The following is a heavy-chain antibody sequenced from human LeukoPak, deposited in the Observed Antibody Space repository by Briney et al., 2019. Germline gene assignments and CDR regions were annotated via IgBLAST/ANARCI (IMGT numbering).Heavy chain of an antibody. CDR2: ISSSGSTI. D-gene: IGHD2-2*01. CDR3: ASLVVTGAGLVY. J-gene: IGHJ4*02. V-gene: IGHV3-48*03. Sequence: PGGSLRLSCAASGFTFSSYEMNRVRQAPGKGLEWVSYISSSGSTIYYADSVKGRFTISRDNAKNSLYLQMNSLRAEDTAVYYCASLVVTGAGLVYWGQGTLVTVSS. CDR1: GFTFSSYE.